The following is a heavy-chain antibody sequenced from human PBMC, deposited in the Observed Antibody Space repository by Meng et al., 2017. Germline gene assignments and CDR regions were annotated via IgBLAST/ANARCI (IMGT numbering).Heavy chain of an antibody. CDR3: AREGRVDFDY. CDR2: INTNTGNP. D-gene: IGHD1-26*01. J-gene: IGHJ4*02. CDR1: GYTVTSYA. Sequence: QLWRCGFVLKTPGASVKVSCKVSGYTVTSYAMNWVRQAPGQGLEWMGWINTNTGNPTYAQGFTGRFVFSLDTSVSTAYLQISSLKAEDTAVYYCAREGRVDFDYWGQGTLVTVSS. V-gene: IGHV7-4-1*02.